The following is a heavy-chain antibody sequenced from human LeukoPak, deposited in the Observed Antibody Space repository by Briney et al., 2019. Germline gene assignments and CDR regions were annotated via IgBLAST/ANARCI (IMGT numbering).Heavy chain of an antibody. D-gene: IGHD3-3*01. CDR3: ARDLGSGDFWSGNAFDI. V-gene: IGHV1-46*01. J-gene: IGHJ3*02. CDR2: INPSAGST. CDR1: GYTFTSYY. Sequence: ASVKVSCKASGYTFTSYYMHWVRQAPGQGLEWMGIINPSAGSTSYAQKFQGRVTMTRDMSTSTVYMELSSLRSEDTAMYYCARDLGSGDFWSGNAFDIWGQGTMVTVSS.